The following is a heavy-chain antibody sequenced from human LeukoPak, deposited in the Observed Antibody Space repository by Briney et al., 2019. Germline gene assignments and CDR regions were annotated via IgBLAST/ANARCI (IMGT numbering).Heavy chain of an antibody. CDR2: INHSGST. CDR1: GGSFSGYY. CDR3: ARGLPRSPYCTDGVCYGPKWFDP. D-gene: IGHD2-8*01. V-gene: IGHV4-34*01. Sequence: SETLSLTCAVYGGSFSGYYWSWLRQSPGKGLEWFGEINHSGSTNFNPSLKSRVTILVDTSKNQFSLELSSVTAADTAVYYCARGLPRSPYCTDGVCYGPKWFDPWGQGTLVTVSS. J-gene: IGHJ5*02.